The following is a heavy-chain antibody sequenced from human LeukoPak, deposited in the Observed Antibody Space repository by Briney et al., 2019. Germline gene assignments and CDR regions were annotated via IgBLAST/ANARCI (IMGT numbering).Heavy chain of an antibody. D-gene: IGHD7-27*01. V-gene: IGHV1-69*13. CDR2: IIPIFGTA. J-gene: IGHJ5*02. Sequence: ASVKVSCKASGYTFTSYDINWVRQATGQGLEWMGGIIPIFGTANYAQKFQGRVTITADESTSTAYMELSSLRSEDTAVYYCARSELGISEWFDPWGQGTLVTVSS. CDR3: ARSELGISEWFDP. CDR1: GYTFTSYD.